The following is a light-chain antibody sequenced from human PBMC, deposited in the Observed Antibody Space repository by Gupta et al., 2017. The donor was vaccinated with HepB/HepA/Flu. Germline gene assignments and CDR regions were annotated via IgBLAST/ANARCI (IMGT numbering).Light chain of an antibody. CDR1: NSNIGSNT. CDR2: SNN. CDR3: AAWDDSLNGPV. V-gene: IGLV1-44*01. J-gene: IGLJ2*01. Sequence: QSVLTQPPSASGTPGQRVTISCSGSNSNIGSNTVNWYQQLPGTAPKLLIYSNNQRPSGVPDRFSGSKSGTSASLAISGFQSEDEADYYCAAWDDSLNGPVFGGGTKLTVL.